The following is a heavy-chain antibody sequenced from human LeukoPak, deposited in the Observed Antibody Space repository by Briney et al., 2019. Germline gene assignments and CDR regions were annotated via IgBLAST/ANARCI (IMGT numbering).Heavy chain of an antibody. Sequence: ASVKVSCKASGGTFSSYAISWVRQAPGQGLEWMGWISAYNGNTNYAQKLQGRVTMTTDTSTSTAYMELRSLRSDDTAVYYCARVRQQLVYYYYGTDVWGQGTTVTVSS. CDR2: ISAYNGNT. D-gene: IGHD6-13*01. CDR1: GGTFSSYA. V-gene: IGHV1-18*01. J-gene: IGHJ6*02. CDR3: ARVRQQLVYYYYGTDV.